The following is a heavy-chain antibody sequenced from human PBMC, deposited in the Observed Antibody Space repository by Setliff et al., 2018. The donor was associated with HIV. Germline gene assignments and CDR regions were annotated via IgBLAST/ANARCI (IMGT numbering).Heavy chain of an antibody. J-gene: IGHJ5*02. V-gene: IGHV1-69*10. CDR1: GGSFSDYS. Sequence: SVKVSCKASGGSFSDYSISWVRQAPGQAFEWMGGIIPMVSLPNFAQSFLGRLTITANRSTTTAYMELSRLTSEDTAVYYCARDIPHDYTFWSGSTRFDPWGQGTLVTVS. D-gene: IGHD3-3*01. CDR2: IIPMVSLP. CDR3: ARDIPHDYTFWSGSTRFDP.